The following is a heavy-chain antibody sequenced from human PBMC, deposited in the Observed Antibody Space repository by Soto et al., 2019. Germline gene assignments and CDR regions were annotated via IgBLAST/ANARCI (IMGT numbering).Heavy chain of an antibody. CDR1: GFSRSTSGVG. V-gene: IGHV2-5*02. Sequence: QITLKESGPTLVNPTQPLTLTCTFSGFSRSTSGVGVGWIRQPPGKALEWLALIYWDDDKRYSPSLKSRLTITKDTSKIQVVITMTNMDPVDTATYYCAHNRGYYDSSGYLHWGQGTLVTVSS. CDR2: IYWDDDK. J-gene: IGHJ4*02. CDR3: AHNRGYYDSSGYLH. D-gene: IGHD3-22*01.